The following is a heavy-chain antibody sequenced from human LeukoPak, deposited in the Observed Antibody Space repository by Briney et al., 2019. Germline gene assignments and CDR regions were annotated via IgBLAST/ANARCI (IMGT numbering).Heavy chain of an antibody. V-gene: IGHV3-21*01. CDR2: ISSSSGYI. D-gene: IGHD3-22*01. CDR3: AKERYYDSSAYYSTY. Sequence: KSGGSLRLSCAASGFTFSSYSMNWVRQAPGKGLEWVSSISSSSGYIYYADSVKGRFTISRDNAKNSLYLQMNSLRAEDTAVYYCAKERYYDSSAYYSTYWGRGTLVTVSS. J-gene: IGHJ4*02. CDR1: GFTFSSYS.